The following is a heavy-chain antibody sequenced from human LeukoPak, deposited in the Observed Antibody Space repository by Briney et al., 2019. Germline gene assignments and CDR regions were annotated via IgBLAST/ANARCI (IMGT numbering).Heavy chain of an antibody. CDR3: WRWGVPPALGR. V-gene: IGHV3-7*01. D-gene: IGHD3-10*01. J-gene: IGHJ5*02. CDR1: GFMFSDYW. CDR2: IRPDGSDK. Sequence: PGGSLRLSCAASGFMFSDYWMSWVRQAPGKGLEWVANIRPDGSDKYYVESVRGRFTISRDNAQNSLYLQMNSLRGDDSGVYYCWRWGVPPALGRWGQGTLVTVSS.